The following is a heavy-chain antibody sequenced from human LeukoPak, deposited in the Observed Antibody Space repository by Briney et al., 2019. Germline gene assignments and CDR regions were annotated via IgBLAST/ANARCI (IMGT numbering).Heavy chain of an antibody. D-gene: IGHD5-12*01. V-gene: IGHV1-8*02. CDR2: MNPNSGNT. CDR1: GYTFTSYG. J-gene: IGHJ5*02. CDR3: ARRDGYSGYDYDA. Sequence: GASVKVSCKASGYTFTSYGISWVRQAPGQGLEWMGWMNPNSGNTGYAQKVQGRVTMTRNTSISTTYMELSSLRSEDTAVYYCARRDGYSGYDYDAWGQGTLVTVSS.